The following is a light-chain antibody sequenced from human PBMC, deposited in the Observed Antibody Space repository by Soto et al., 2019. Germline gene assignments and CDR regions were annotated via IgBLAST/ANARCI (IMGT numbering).Light chain of an antibody. J-gene: IGKJ1*01. CDR3: QQYNNWPRT. CDR1: QSVSTN. Sequence: EIVMTQSPDTLSVSPGERATLSCRASQSVSTNLAWYQQKPGQAPRLLIYGASTRATGIPARFSGSGSGTEFTLTISSLQSEDFAVYWCQQYNNWPRTFGQGTKVEIK. V-gene: IGKV3-15*01. CDR2: GAS.